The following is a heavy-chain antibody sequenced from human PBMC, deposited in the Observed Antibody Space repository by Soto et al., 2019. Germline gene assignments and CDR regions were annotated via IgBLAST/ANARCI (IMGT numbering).Heavy chain of an antibody. J-gene: IGHJ6*03. V-gene: IGHV3-33*01. D-gene: IGHD6-19*01. CDR3: ARGHDGWLVPYYYMDV. CDR1: GFTFSGYG. Sequence: GGSLRLSCAASGFTFSGYGMHWVRQAPGKGLEWVAVIWYDGSNIYYADSVKGRVTMTRNTSISTAYMELSSLRSEDTAVYYCARGHDGWLVPYYYMDVWGKGTTVTVSS. CDR2: IWYDGSNI.